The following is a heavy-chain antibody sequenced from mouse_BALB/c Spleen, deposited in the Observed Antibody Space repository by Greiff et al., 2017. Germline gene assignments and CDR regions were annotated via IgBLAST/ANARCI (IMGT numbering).Heavy chain of an antibody. Sequence: EVKLVESGPGLVKPSQSLSLTCSVTGYSITSGYYWNWIRQFPGNKLEWMGYISYDGSNNYNPSLKNRISITRDTSKNQFFLKLNSVTTEDTATYYCARESGNSGFAYWGQGTLVTVSA. J-gene: IGHJ3*01. CDR3: ARESGNSGFAY. CDR1: GYSITSGYY. V-gene: IGHV3-6*02. D-gene: IGHD2-1*01. CDR2: ISYDGSN.